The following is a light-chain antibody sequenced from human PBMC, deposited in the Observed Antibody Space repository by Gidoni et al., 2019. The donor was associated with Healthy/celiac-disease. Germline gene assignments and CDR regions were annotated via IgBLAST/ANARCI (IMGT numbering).Light chain of an antibody. CDR3: QSYDSSLSGHVV. Sequence: LSQSRSPSGAPGLCGTISSTGSSANIGAGYDVHWYQQPPGTAPKPLIYGNSNRPSAVPDRFSGSKSGTSASLAITGLQAEDEADYYCQSYDSSLSGHVVFGGGTKLTVL. CDR1: SANIGAGYD. J-gene: IGLJ2*01. V-gene: IGLV1-40*01. CDR2: GNS.